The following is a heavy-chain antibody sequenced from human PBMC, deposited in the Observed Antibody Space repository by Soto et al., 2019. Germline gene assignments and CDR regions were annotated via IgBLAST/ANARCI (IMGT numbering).Heavy chain of an antibody. CDR3: AREAFGVQASWFDP. Sequence: QIQLVQSGSEVRMPGASVKVSCKASCYIFTTYSITWVRQAPGQGLEWMGWVSASNGKTNYAQKFEDRVTMTTDTSTTTAYMELRSLRSDDTAVYYCAREAFGVQASWFDPWGQGTLVTVSS. D-gene: IGHD3-10*01. CDR2: VSASNGKT. CDR1: CYIFTTYS. J-gene: IGHJ5*02. V-gene: IGHV1-18*01.